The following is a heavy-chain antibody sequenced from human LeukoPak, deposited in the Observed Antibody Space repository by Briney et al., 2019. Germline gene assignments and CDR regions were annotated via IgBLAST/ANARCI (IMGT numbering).Heavy chain of an antibody. CDR3: VRAMDV. V-gene: IGHV3-7*03. Sequence: RGSLRLSCAASGFTFSSYWMNWARQAPGKGLEWVASINHNGNVNYYVDSVKGRFTISRDNAKNSLYLQMNSLRAEDTAVYYCVRAMDVWGQGTTVTVSS. CDR2: INHNGNVN. CDR1: GFTFSSYW. J-gene: IGHJ6*02.